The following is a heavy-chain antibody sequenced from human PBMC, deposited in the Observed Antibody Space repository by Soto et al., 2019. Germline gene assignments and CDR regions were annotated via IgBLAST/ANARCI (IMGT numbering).Heavy chain of an antibody. D-gene: IGHD3-22*01. CDR1: GGSITGSTYY. CDR3: ARQGYDSSGYCFDH. CDR2: IYYSGST. Sequence: DTLSLTCTVSGGSITGSTYYWGWLRQPPGKGLEWIGSIYYSGSTYYNPSLKSRVTLSVDTAKNQISLKLSSVTAADTAVYYCARQGYDSSGYCFDHWGQGTPVTVSS. J-gene: IGHJ4*02. V-gene: IGHV4-39*01.